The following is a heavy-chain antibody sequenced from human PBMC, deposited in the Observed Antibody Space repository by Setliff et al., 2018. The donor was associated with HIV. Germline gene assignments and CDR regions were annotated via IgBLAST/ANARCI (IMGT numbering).Heavy chain of an antibody. CDR2: IFPFFGSA. CDR3: ARGADGDYRYYMDV. V-gene: IGHV1-69*13. CDR1: GYTFSSYD. D-gene: IGHD4-17*01. J-gene: IGHJ6*03. Sequence: SVKVSCKASGYTFSSYDINWVRQAPGQGLEWMGGIFPFFGSANYAQKFQGRVTITADVSTSTICMELSSLTSEDTAVYYCARGADGDYRYYMDVWGRGTTVTVSS.